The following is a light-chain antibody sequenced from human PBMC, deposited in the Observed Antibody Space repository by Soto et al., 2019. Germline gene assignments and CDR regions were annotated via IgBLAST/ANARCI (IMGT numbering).Light chain of an antibody. CDR3: QHYYNWPPIA. CDR2: GAS. Sequence: EIVMTQSPATLSVSPGERATLSCRASQSVDSDLAWYQQKPGQAPRLLIYGASFRATGIPARFSGSGSGTEFTLTIDSLQSEDFAVYYCQHYYNWPPIAFGQGTRLEIK. V-gene: IGKV3-15*01. J-gene: IGKJ5*01. CDR1: QSVDSD.